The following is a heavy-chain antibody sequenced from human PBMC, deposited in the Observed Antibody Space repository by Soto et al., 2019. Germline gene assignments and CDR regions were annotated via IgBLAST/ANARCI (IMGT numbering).Heavy chain of an antibody. D-gene: IGHD3-22*01. Sequence: PSENLSLTCSVSGYLISSGYYWGWIRQTPGKGLEWLGSIDYSGRTYYTPSLKRRVSTSVDMSKNQFALNLRSVTAAATAVYVCARDLSTGYDSYYCHYWCQGTLVSVSS. CDR2: IDYSGRT. V-gene: IGHV4-38-2*02. J-gene: IGHJ4*02. CDR3: ARDLSTGYDSYYCHY. CDR1: GYLISSGYY.